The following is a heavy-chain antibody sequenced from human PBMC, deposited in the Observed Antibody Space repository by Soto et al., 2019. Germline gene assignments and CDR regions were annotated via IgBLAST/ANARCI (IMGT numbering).Heavy chain of an antibody. D-gene: IGHD1-20*01. J-gene: IGHJ4*02. CDR1: GYTFTSYD. CDR3: GRSPRNWRFDY. V-gene: IGHV1-8*01. CDR2: MNPNSGNT. Sequence: QVQLVQSGAEVKKPGASVKVSCKASGYTFTSYDINWVRPATGQGFEWMGWMNPNSGNTGYAQKFQGRVTMTRDTSIATAYLELSSLTYEDTAVYFCGRSPRNWRFDYWGQGTMITVSS.